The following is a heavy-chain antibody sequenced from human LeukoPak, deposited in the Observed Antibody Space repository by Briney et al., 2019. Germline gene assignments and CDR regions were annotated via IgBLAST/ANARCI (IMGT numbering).Heavy chain of an antibody. D-gene: IGHD3-10*01. V-gene: IGHV3-74*01. Sequence: PGGSLRLSCAASGFVFSDYYMHWVRQAPGKGLVWVSHINGDGSNVNYADSVKGRFTISRDNSKNTLYLQMNSLRAEDTAVYYCAKDRGELLYHDAFDIWGQGTMVTVSS. CDR3: AKDRGELLYHDAFDI. J-gene: IGHJ3*02. CDR2: INGDGSNV. CDR1: GFVFSDYY.